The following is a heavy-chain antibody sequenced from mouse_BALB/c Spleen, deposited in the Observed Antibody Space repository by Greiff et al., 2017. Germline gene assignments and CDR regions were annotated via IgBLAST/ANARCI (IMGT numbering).Heavy chain of an antibody. D-gene: IGHD1-1*01. J-gene: IGHJ1*01. Sequence: QVQLKESGPSLVQPSQSLSITCTVSGFSLTSYGVHWVRQSPGKGLEWLGVIWRGGSTDYNAAFMSRLSITKDNSKSQVFFKMNSLQADDTAIYYCANSYYGSSYWYFDVWGAGTTVTVSS. V-gene: IGHV2-5-1*01. CDR2: IWRGGST. CDR1: GFSLTSYG. CDR3: ANSYYGSSYWYFDV.